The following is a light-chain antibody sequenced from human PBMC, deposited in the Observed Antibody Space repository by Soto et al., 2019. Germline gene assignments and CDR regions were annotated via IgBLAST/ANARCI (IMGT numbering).Light chain of an antibody. J-gene: IGKJ1*01. CDR1: QSVRSN. CDR2: AAS. Sequence: EIVLTQSPATLSLSPGERATLSSRASQSVRSNLAWYQQKRGQAPRLLIYAASTRATGIPARFSGSGSGTDFTLTISSLQPEDFATYYCQQSYSTPRTFGQGTKVDI. CDR3: QQSYSTPRT. V-gene: IGKV3-11*01.